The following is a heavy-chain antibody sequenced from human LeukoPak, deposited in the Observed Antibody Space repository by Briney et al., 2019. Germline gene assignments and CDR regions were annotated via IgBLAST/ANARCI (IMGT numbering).Heavy chain of an antibody. D-gene: IGHD3-16*01. V-gene: IGHV4-61*02. Sequence: SETLSLTCTVSGGSISSGSYYWSWIRQPAGKGLEWIGRIYTSGSTNYNPSLKSRVTISVDTSKNQFSLKLSSVTAADTAVYYCARRGGSYYYYYMDVWGKGTTVTISS. CDR1: GGSISSGSYY. CDR3: ARRGGSYYYYYMDV. CDR2: IYTSGST. J-gene: IGHJ6*03.